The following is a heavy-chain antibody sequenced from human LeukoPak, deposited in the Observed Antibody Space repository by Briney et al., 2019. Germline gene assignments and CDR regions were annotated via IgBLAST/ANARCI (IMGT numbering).Heavy chain of an antibody. Sequence: GGSLRLSCAASGFTFSNYPMSWVRQAPGKGLEWVSSISSSGNTYYADSVKGRFTISRDNSKNMLYLQMNSLRAEDTAVYYCVKGRISEDGLDFWSQGTLVTVSS. D-gene: IGHD6-13*01. CDR3: VKGRISEDGLDF. V-gene: IGHV3-23*01. CDR2: ISSSGNT. CDR1: GFTFSNYP. J-gene: IGHJ4*02.